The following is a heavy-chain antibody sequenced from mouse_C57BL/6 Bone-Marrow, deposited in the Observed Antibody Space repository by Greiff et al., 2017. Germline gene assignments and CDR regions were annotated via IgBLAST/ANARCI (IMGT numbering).Heavy chain of an antibody. J-gene: IGHJ2*01. Sequence: VQLQQSGPELVKPGASVKISCKASGYTFTDYYMNWVKQSHGKSLEWIGDINPNNGGTSYNQKFKGKATLTVDKSSSTAYMELRSLTSEDSAVYYCAREGNGNYLMYYFDYWGQGTTLTVSS. CDR2: INPNNGGT. D-gene: IGHD2-1*01. CDR3: AREGNGNYLMYYFDY. CDR1: GYTFTDYY. V-gene: IGHV1-26*01.